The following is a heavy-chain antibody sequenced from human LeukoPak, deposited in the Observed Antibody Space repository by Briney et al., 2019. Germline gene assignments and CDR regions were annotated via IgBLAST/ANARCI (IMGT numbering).Heavy chain of an antibody. CDR2: INPNSGGT. J-gene: IGHJ4*02. CDR1: GYTFTGYY. V-gene: IGHV1-2*02. D-gene: IGHD3-22*01. CDR3: ARVALGVYYYDSSGYFYFDY. Sequence: GASVKVSCKASGYTFTGYYMHWVRQAPGQGLEWMGWINPNSGGTNYAQKFQGRVTMTRDTSISTAYMELSRLRSDDTAVYYCARVALGVYYYDSSGYFYFDYWGQGTLVTVSS.